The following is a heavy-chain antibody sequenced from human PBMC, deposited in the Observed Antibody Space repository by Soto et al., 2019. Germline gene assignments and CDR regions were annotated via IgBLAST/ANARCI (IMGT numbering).Heavy chain of an antibody. CDR3: AKDITGGTLHYSYGMDV. J-gene: IGHJ6*02. CDR2: ISSSGGGT. D-gene: IGHD2-8*02. Sequence: GGSLRLSCAASGFTFSTYVMNWVRQAPGKGLEWVSSISSSGGGTYYADSVKGRLTISRDNSKNTVYLQMNSLRAEDTAVYYCAKDITGGTLHYSYGMDVWGQGTTVTVSS. CDR1: GFTFSTYV. V-gene: IGHV3-23*01.